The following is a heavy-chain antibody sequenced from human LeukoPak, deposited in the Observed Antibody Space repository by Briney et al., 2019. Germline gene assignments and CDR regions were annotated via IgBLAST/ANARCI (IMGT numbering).Heavy chain of an antibody. J-gene: IGHJ4*02. V-gene: IGHV4-39*07. CDR3: ARLTSRRIYSY. CDR2: IYYSGST. Sequence: PSETLSLTCTVSGGSISSSSYYWGWIRQPPGKGLEWIGSIYYSGSTNYNPSLKSRVTISVDTSKNQFSLKLSSVTAADTAVYYCARLTSRRIYSYWGQGTLVTVSS. CDR1: GGSISSSSYY. D-gene: IGHD2-2*01.